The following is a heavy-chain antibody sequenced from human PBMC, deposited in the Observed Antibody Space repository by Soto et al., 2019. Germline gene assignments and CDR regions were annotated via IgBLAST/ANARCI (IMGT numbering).Heavy chain of an antibody. CDR2: INPNSGRT. J-gene: IGHJ6*02. CDR3: GASGPDLLTGYSRGNMDV. CDR1: GYSFTGDY. V-gene: IGHV1-2*02. Sequence: QVRLVQSGSEAKKPGASVKVSCKASGYSFTGDYLHWVRQAPGRGFEWVGWINPNSGRTHSAQKFLGRVTLTRDTSISTAYMELTSLTSDDTPVYYCGASGPDLLTGYSRGNMDVWGQGTTVTVSS. D-gene: IGHD3-9*01.